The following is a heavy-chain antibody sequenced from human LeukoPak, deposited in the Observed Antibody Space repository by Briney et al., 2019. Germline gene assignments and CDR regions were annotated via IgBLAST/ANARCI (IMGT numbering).Heavy chain of an antibody. Sequence: GGSLRLSCAVSGFSVSSFVMSWVRQAPGKGLEWISAISVDGEIAYYADSVKGRFIISRDNSKNTLYLQMSSLRAEDTAVYYCAQGYSSGWYPYWGQGSLVSVSS. CDR1: GFSVSSFV. D-gene: IGHD6-19*01. J-gene: IGHJ4*02. CDR2: ISVDGEIA. CDR3: AQGYSSGWYPY. V-gene: IGHV3-23*01.